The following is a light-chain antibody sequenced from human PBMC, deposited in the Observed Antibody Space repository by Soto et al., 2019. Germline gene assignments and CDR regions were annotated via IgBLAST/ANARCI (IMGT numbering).Light chain of an antibody. Sequence: EIVLTQSPGTLSLSPGERATLSCRASQSVSSTYLAWYQQKPGQAPRLLIYGASSRATGIPDRFRGSGSGTDLTLTISRLEPEDFAVYYCQQLTSEGTFGGGTKVEIK. CDR3: QQLTSEGT. J-gene: IGKJ4*01. V-gene: IGKV3-20*01. CDR2: GAS. CDR1: QSVSSTY.